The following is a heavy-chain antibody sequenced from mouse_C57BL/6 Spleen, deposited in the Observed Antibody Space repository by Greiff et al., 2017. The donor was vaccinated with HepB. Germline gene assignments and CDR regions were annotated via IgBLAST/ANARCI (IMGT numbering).Heavy chain of an antibody. CDR3: ANDYDGYCDV. J-gene: IGHJ1*03. CDR1: GYTFTSYG. Sequence: VQRVESGAELARPGASVKLSCKASGYTFTSYGISWVKQRTGQGLEWIGEIYPRSGNTYYNEKFKGKATLTADKSSRTAYMELRSLTSEDSAVYFCANDYDGYCDVWGTGTTVTVSS. CDR2: IYPRSGNT. V-gene: IGHV1-81*01. D-gene: IGHD2-4*01.